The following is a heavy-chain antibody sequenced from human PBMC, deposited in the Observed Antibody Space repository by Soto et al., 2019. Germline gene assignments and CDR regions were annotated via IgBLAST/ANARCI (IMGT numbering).Heavy chain of an antibody. CDR2: IIPTFGTP. J-gene: IGHJ6*02. CDR3: ARDERFCTNGVCPYGMDV. Sequence: GASVKVSCKASGYTFTTYDINWVRQAPGQGLEWMGTIIPTFGTPNYAESFQGRVTITADESTTTAYMELTSLQADDTAVYYCARDERFCTNGVCPYGMDVWGQGTTVTVSS. V-gene: IGHV1-69*13. D-gene: IGHD2-8*01. CDR1: GYTFTTYD.